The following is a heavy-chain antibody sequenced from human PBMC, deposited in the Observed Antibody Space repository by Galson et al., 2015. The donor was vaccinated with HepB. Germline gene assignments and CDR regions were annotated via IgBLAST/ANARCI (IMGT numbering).Heavy chain of an antibody. V-gene: IGHV3-48*04. CDR2: ISSSSSTTI. J-gene: IGHJ4*02. Sequence: SLRLSCAASGFTFNGYSMNWVRQAPGKGLEWLSYISSSSSTTISYADAVKGRFTISRDNAKSSLYLQMNSLRAEDTAVYYCARERGSIFSQLFYFDYWVQGALVTVSS. D-gene: IGHD3-9*01. CDR3: ARERGSIFSQLFYFDY. CDR1: GFTFNGYS.